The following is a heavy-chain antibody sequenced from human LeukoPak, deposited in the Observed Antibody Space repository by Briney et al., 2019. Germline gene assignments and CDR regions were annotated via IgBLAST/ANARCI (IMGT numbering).Heavy chain of an antibody. V-gene: IGHV3-48*04. J-gene: IGHJ6*02. CDR2: ISSSSSTI. Sequence: GGSLRLSCAASGFTFSSYSMNWVRQAPGKGLEWVSYISSSSSTIYYADSVKGRFTISRDNAKNSLYLQMNSLRAEDTAVYYCARDRSDGYKDSPYYYYYGMDVWGQGTTVTVSS. D-gene: IGHD5-24*01. CDR1: GFTFSSYS. CDR3: ARDRSDGYKDSPYYYYYGMDV.